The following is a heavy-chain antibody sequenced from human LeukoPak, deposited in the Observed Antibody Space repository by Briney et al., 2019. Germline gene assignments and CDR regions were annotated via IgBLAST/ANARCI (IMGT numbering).Heavy chain of an antibody. J-gene: IGHJ4*02. D-gene: IGHD5-18*01. CDR2: INWNGGST. V-gene: IGHV3-20*04. CDR3: AKGNGYSYGSYFDY. Sequence: GGSLRLSCAASGFTFDDYGMSWVRQAPGKGLEWVSGINWNGGSTGYADSVKGRFTISRDNAENSLYLQMNSLRAEDTALYYCAKGNGYSYGSYFDYWGQGTLVTVSS. CDR1: GFTFDDYG.